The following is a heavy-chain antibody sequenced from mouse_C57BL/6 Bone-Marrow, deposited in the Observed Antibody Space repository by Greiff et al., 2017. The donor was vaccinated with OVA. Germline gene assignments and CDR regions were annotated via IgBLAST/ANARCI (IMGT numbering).Heavy chain of an antibody. Sequence: VKVVESGPELVKPGASVKISCKASGYSFTSYYIHWVKQRPGQGLEWIGWIYPGSGNTKYNEKFKGKATLTADTSSSTAYMQLSSLTSEDSAVYYCARSISNYGGDYWGQGTSVTVSS. CDR2: IYPGSGNT. V-gene: IGHV1-66*01. CDR1: GYSFTSYY. D-gene: IGHD2-5*01. CDR3: ARSISNYGGDY. J-gene: IGHJ4*01.